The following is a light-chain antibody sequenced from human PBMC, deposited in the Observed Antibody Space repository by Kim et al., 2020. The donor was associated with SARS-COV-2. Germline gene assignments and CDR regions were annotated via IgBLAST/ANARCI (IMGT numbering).Light chain of an antibody. CDR1: SSDVGYYNS. V-gene: IGLV2-14*04. CDR3: SSHTTSSTYV. J-gene: IGLJ1*01. Sequence: GQCITISCTVTSSDVGYYNSVSWYQQPPGKAPKLIMYDVSERSSGVSNRFSSSQSGNTASLTISGLRAEDEADYYCSSHTTSSTYVFGSGTKVTVL. CDR2: DVS.